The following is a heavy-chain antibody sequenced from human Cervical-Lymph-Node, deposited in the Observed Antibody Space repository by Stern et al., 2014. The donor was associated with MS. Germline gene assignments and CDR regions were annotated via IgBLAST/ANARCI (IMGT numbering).Heavy chain of an antibody. J-gene: IGHJ4*02. CDR3: ARWSVACDY. V-gene: IGHV5-51*03. Sequence: EVQLVESGAELKEPGESLKISCKTSGYNFINYWIAWVLQVPGKGLDGIGIIYPGVSDIKYSPSFQGHVTMSVDKSKTTAYLQWKSLKASDTAVYYCARWSVACDYWGQGALITVSS. CDR2: IYPGVSDI. D-gene: IGHD2-21*01. CDR1: GYNFINYW.